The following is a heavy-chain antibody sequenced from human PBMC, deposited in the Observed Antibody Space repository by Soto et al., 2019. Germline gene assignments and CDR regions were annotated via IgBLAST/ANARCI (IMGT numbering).Heavy chain of an antibody. CDR1: GFTFSSYS. V-gene: IGHV3-21*01. CDR3: ARDPKPAAIGGENYFDY. CDR2: ISSSSSYI. Sequence: SGFTFSSYSMNWVRQAPGKGLEWVSSISSSSSYIYYADSVKGRFTISRDNAKNSLYLQMNSLRAEDTAVYYCARDPKPAAIGGENYFDYWGQGTLVTVSS. D-gene: IGHD2-2*01. J-gene: IGHJ4*02.